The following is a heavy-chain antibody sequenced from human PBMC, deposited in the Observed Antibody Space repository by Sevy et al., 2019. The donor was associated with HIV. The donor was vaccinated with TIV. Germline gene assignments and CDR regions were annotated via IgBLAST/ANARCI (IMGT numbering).Heavy chain of an antibody. D-gene: IGHD3-10*01. CDR2: NNPLTGAA. J-gene: IGHJ5*02. CDR3: ASYNH. V-gene: IGHV1-2*06. Sequence: ASVKVSCKTSGYSFTTYYLHWTRQVPGQGLEWMGRNNPLTGAANYIRKFQGRVSMTRDTSINTAYLELSNLSSDDTALYYCASYNHWGQGTLVTVSS. CDR1: GYSFTTYY.